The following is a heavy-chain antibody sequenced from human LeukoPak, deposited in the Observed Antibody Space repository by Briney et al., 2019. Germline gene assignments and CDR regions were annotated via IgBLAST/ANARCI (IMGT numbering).Heavy chain of an antibody. CDR1: GFTFDDYG. CDR3: ARGGDYYGLAPFDL. D-gene: IGHD4-17*01. Sequence: GGSLRLSCAASGFTFDDYGMSWVRHAPGKGLVWVSRINSDGSSTSYADSVKGRFTISRDNAKNSLYLQMNSLRDEDTALYYCARGGDYYGLAPFDLWGQGTMVTVSS. V-gene: IGHV3-20*04. CDR2: INSDGSST. J-gene: IGHJ3*01.